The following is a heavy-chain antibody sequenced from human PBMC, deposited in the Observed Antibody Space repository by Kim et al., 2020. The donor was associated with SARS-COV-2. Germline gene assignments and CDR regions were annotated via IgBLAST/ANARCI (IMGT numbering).Heavy chain of an antibody. Sequence: GGSLRLSCTVSGFTFTNAWMSWVRQAPGKGLEWVGRIKSKTDGGTTDCAAPVKGRFTISRHNSKNTLYLQMNSLKTEDTAVYYCTTEGYYGSGSFYYWGQGTLVTVSS. CDR3: TTEGYYGSGSFYY. D-gene: IGHD3-10*01. J-gene: IGHJ4*02. V-gene: IGHV3-15*01. CDR2: IKSKTDGGTT. CDR1: GFTFTNAW.